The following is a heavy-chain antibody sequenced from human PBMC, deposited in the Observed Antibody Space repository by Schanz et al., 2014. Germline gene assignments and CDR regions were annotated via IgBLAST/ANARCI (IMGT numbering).Heavy chain of an antibody. D-gene: IGHD3-10*01. J-gene: IGHJ3*02. V-gene: IGHV3-23*01. CDR3: AKGRFGELSAFDI. CDR1: GFTFSTHA. Sequence: EMQLLESGGGLIQPGGSLRLSCAASGFTFSTHAMSWVRQVPGKGLVWVSAISGSGGSTYYADSVKGRFTISRDNSKNTLYLQMNSLRAEDTAVYYCAKGRFGELSAFDIWGQGTMVTVSS. CDR2: ISGSGGST.